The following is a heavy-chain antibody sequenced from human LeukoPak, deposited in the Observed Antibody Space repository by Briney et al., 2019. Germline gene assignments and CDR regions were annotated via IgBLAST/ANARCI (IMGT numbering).Heavy chain of an antibody. CDR2: INSDGSST. CDR3: ARDPGVPYCGGDCYSAPFFDY. Sequence: GGSLRLSCAASGFTFSSYWMHWVRQAPGKGLVWVSRINSDGSSTSYADSVKGRFTISRDNAKNTLYSQMNSLRAEDTAVYYCARDPGVPYCGGDCYSAPFFDYWGQGTLVTVSS. D-gene: IGHD2-21*02. V-gene: IGHV3-74*01. J-gene: IGHJ4*02. CDR1: GFTFSSYW.